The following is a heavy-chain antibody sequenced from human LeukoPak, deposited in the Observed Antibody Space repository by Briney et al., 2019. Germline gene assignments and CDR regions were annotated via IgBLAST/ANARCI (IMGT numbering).Heavy chain of an antibody. J-gene: IGHJ4*02. Sequence: ASVKVSCKASGYTFTSCGISWVRQAPGQGLEWMGWISAYNGNTNYAQKLQGRVTMTTDTSTSTAYMELRSLRSDDTAVYYCARGEVFCNGGVTLRLGYWGQGTLVTVSS. CDR1: GYTFTSCG. V-gene: IGHV1-18*01. D-gene: IGHD3-16*01. CDR3: ARGEVFCNGGVTLRLGY. CDR2: ISAYNGNT.